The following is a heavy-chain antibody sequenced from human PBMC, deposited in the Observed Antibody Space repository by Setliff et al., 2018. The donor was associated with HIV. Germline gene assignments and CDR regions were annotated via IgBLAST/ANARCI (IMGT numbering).Heavy chain of an antibody. J-gene: IGHJ4*02. D-gene: IGHD3-16*01. Sequence: SETLSLTCSVSGGSISSSTYYWGWIRQPPGKGLEWIGDIFYTGNTYYNPSLKSRVAMSIDTSENQFSLKLNSVTAADTAVYYCVNPSGAMGDFDSWGQGTLVTVSS. CDR1: GGSISSSTYY. CDR3: VNPSGAMGDFDS. CDR2: IFYTGNT. V-gene: IGHV4-39*01.